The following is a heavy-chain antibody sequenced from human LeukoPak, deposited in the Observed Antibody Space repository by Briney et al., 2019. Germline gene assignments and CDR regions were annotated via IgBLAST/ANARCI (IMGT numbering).Heavy chain of an antibody. CDR2: LWFDGSHQ. D-gene: IGHD5-18*01. V-gene: IGHV3-33*01. Sequence: GGSLRLSCAASGFTFRTYGMHWVRQTPGKGLEWVAFLWFDGSHQYYADSVRGRFIISRDNAKNSLYLQMNSLRAEDTAVYYCARALVEGFRDGNPRPYFDYWGQGTLVTVSS. CDR1: GFTFRTYG. CDR3: ARALVEGFRDGNPRPYFDY. J-gene: IGHJ4*02.